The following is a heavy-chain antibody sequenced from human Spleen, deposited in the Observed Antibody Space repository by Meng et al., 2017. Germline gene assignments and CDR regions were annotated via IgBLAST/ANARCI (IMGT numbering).Heavy chain of an antibody. CDR3: ARWWNASDY. CDR2: ISYDGSNK. D-gene: IGHD1-1*01. Sequence: ESGGGVVTRGRAFGLSGVAFGFTFSSYAMHWVRQAPGKGLEWVAVISYDGSNKYYADSVKGRFTISRDNSKNTLYLQMNSLRAEDTAVYYCARWWNASDYWGQGTLVTVSS. V-gene: IGHV3-30*01. J-gene: IGHJ4*02. CDR1: GFTFSSYA.